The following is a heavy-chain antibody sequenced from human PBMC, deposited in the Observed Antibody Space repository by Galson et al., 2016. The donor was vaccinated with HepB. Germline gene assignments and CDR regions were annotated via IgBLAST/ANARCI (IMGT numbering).Heavy chain of an antibody. CDR1: GLSFSTFS. CDR2: ISYDGSYS. Sequence: SLRLSCAASGLSFSTFSMNWVRQAPGKGLEWVALISYDGSYSSYADSVKGRFTISRDNSKKTLYLQMNSLRAEDTAVYYCAKVPSMVRGCWGQGTLVTVSS. CDR3: AKVPSMVRGC. D-gene: IGHD3-10*01. V-gene: IGHV3-30*18. J-gene: IGHJ4*02.